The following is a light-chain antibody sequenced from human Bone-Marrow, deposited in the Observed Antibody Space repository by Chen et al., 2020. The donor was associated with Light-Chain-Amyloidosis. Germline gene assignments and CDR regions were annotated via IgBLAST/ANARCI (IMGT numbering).Light chain of an antibody. CDR1: DLPTKY. J-gene: IGLJ2*01. CDR2: RDT. CDR3: QSADSSGTYEVI. Sequence: SYELTQPPSVSVSPGQTARITCSGDDLPTKYAYWYQQKPVQAPVLVIHRDTERHSGVSDRFSCSSSGTTATLTISGVQAEDEADYHCQSADSSGTYEVIFGGGTKLTVL. V-gene: IGLV3-25*03.